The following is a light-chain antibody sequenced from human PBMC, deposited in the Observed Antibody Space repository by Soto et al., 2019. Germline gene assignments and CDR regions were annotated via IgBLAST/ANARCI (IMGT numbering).Light chain of an antibody. V-gene: IGKV3-20*01. CDR3: QQYGSPLT. J-gene: IGKJ4*01. CDR1: QSVSSSY. Sequence: EIVLTQSPGTLSLSPGERATLSCRASQSVSSSYLAWYQQKPGQAPRLLIYGASSRATGIPDRFSGSESGTDFTLTISRLEPEDFAVYYCQQYGSPLTFGGGTKVAIK. CDR2: GAS.